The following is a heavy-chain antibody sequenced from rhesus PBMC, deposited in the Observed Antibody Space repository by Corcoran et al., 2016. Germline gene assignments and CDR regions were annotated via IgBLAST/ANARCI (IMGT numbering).Heavy chain of an antibody. CDR2: IYGSTGST. J-gene: IGHJ4*01. CDR1: GYSISSNY. Sequence: QVQLQESGPGLVKPSETLSLTCAVSGYSISSNYWSWVRQPPGKGMEWIGHIYGSTGSTDDNTPLTSRVTISTHTSKNQYSLQLSSVTAAYTAVYYCAIIAAAGHFDYWGQGVLVTVSA. CDR3: AIIAAAGHFDY. D-gene: IGHD6-31*01. V-gene: IGHV4-147*01.